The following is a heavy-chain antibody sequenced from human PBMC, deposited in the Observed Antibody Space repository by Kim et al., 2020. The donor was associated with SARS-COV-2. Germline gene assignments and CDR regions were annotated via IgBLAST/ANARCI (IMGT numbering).Heavy chain of an antibody. V-gene: IGHV3-30*04. J-gene: IGHJ5*02. CDR2: IACDATMK. CDR3: ARASLVGPTYWFDP. CDR1: RFTFSTYA. D-gene: IGHD1-26*01. Sequence: GGSLRLSCAASRFTFSTYAMLWVRQSPCKGWERLAVIACDATMKYYADSVKGRFTISRDNSKNTLYLQMNSLRADDTAVYYCARASLVGPTYWFDPWGQGTLVTVSS.